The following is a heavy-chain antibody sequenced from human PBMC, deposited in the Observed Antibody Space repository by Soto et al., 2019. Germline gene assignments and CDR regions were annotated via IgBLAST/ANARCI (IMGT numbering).Heavy chain of an antibody. Sequence: GGSLRLSCAASGFTFSGSAMHWVRQASGKGLEWVGRIRSKGNNYATAYGASLKGRFTISRDDSKNTAYLQMNSLNTEDTAVYYCSRQASDCWSGNPQYYMAVWGKGTTVTVSS. CDR3: SRQASDCWSGNPQYYMAV. CDR1: GFTFSGSA. V-gene: IGHV3-73*01. D-gene: IGHD3-3*01. CDR2: IRSKGNNYAT. J-gene: IGHJ6*03.